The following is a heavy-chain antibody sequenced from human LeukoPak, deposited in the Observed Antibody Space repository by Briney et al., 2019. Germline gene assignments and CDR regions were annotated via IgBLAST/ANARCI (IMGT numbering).Heavy chain of an antibody. CDR2: IKHDGSEK. J-gene: IGHJ4*02. CDR1: GFTFRIYW. CDR3: ARVGSTCDH. D-gene: IGHD2-15*01. V-gene: IGHV3-7*05. Sequence: PGGSLRLSCEASGFTFRIYWMSWVRQAPGKGLEWVANIKHDGSEKYYVDSVKGRFTISRDNAKNSLYLQMNSLRAEDTAVYYCARVGSTCDHWGQGTLVTVSS.